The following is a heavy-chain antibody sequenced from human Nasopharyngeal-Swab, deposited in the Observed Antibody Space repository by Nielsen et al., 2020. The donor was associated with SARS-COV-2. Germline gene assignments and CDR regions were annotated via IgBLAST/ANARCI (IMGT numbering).Heavy chain of an antibody. CDR1: GFTFSTYA. Sequence: GAPLSLSCAASGFTFSTYAMSWVRQAPGKGLGWVAVIHRGGSSSYFADSVKGRFTLSRENSKNTLYLHMNSLRAEDTAVYYCARGGALNWYIDRWGRGTLVTVSS. CDR3: ARGGALNWYIDR. V-gene: IGHV3-23*03. CDR2: IHRGGSSS. J-gene: IGHJ2*01.